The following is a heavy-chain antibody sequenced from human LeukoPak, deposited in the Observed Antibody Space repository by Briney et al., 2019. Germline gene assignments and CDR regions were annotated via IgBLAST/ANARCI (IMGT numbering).Heavy chain of an antibody. CDR3: ASPYSNRFDI. J-gene: IGHJ3*02. CDR1: GGSISSSSYY. D-gene: IGHD6-13*01. Sequence: SETLSLTCTVSGGSISSSSYYWGWIRQPPGKGLEWIGSIYYSGSTYYNPSLKSRVTISVDTSKNQFSLKLSSVTAADTAVYYCASPYSNRFDIWGQGTMVTVSS. V-gene: IGHV4-39*01. CDR2: IYYSGST.